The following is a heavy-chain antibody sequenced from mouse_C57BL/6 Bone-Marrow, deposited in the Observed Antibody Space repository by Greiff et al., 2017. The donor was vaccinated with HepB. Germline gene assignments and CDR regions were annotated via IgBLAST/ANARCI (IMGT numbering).Heavy chain of an antibody. CDR2: IDPEDGET. D-gene: IGHD1-1*01. J-gene: IGHJ4*01. CDR1: GFNIKDYY. V-gene: IGHV14-2*01. Sequence: EVKLMESGAELVKPGASVKLSCTASGFNIKDYYMPWVKQRTEQGLEWIGRIDPEDGETKYAPKFQGTATITADTSSNTAYLQLSSLKSEDTAVYYCARSRYYGSSPYYYAMGYWGQGTSVTVSS. CDR3: ARSRYYGSSPYYYAMGY.